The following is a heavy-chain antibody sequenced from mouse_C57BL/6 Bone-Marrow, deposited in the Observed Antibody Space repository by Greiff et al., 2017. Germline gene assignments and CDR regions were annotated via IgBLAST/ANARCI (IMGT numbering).Heavy chain of an antibody. CDR2: IDPEIGDT. V-gene: IGHV14-4*01. CDR3: SSFDGSYFDF. J-gene: IGHJ2*01. CDR1: GFNIKDDY. Sequence: EVQGVESGAELVRPGASVKLSCTASGFNIKDDYIHWVKQRPEQGLEWIGWIDPEIGDTEYASKFQGKATITSDTSSNTACLQLRSLTSEDTAVYYCSSFDGSYFDFWGQGTPLTVAS. D-gene: IGHD2-3*01.